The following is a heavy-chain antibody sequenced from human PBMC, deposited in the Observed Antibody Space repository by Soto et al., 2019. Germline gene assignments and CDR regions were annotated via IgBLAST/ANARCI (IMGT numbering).Heavy chain of an antibody. CDR3: ARGPDNEGYFDY. CDR1: GGIFSNYA. J-gene: IGHJ4*02. Sequence: QVRLVQSEAEVKKPGSSVKVSCKASGGIFSNYAISWVRQAPGQGLEWMGVIILPFGTPNYAQTFQGRATITADESMSTAYMELSGLRSEDTAVYYCARGPDNEGYFDYWGRGTLVTVSS. V-gene: IGHV1-69*12. CDR2: IILPFGTP. D-gene: IGHD1-1*01.